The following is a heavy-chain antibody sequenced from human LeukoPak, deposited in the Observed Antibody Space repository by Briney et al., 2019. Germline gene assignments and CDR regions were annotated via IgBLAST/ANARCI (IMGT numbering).Heavy chain of an antibody. CDR1: GYSFTTYD. J-gene: IGHJ4*02. V-gene: IGHV1-8*01. CDR3: ARDSSSWYPESLDY. D-gene: IGHD6-13*01. CDR2: MNPDSGNA. Sequence: GASVKVSCKASGYSFTTYDINWVRQATGQGLEWMGWMNPDSGNAGYAQKFQGRVTMTRDTSISTAYMELSRLRSDDTAVYYCARDSSSWYPESLDYWGQGTLVTVSS.